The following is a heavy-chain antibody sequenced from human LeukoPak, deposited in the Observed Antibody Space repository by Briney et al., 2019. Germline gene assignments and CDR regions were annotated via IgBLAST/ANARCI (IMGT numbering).Heavy chain of an antibody. V-gene: IGHV3-30*02. CDR3: AKVASIAAAGEFGS. D-gene: IGHD6-13*01. CDR2: IRYDGSGK. J-gene: IGHJ4*02. Sequence: GGSLRLSCAASGFTFSSYGMHWVRQAPGKGLEWVAFIRYDGSGKYYGDSVKGRFTISRGISKNTLHLQMNSLRAEDTAVYYCAKVASIAAAGEFGSWGQGTLVTVSS. CDR1: GFTFSSYG.